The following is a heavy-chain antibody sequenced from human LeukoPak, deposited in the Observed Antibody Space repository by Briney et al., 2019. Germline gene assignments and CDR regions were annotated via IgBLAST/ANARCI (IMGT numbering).Heavy chain of an antibody. V-gene: IGHV1-69*04. J-gene: IGHJ4*02. D-gene: IGHD4-11*01. CDR3: ARPTTVNSPLLGY. CDR1: GGTFSSYA. CDR2: IIPILGIA. Sequence: SVKVSCKASGGTFSSYAISWVRQAPGQGLEWMGRIIPILGIANYAQKFQGRVTITADKSTSTACMELRSLRSDDTAVYYCARPTTVNSPLLGYWGQGTLVTVSS.